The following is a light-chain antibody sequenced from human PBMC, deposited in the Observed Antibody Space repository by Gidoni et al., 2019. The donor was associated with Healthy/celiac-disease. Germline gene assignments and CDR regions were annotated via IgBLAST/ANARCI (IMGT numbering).Light chain of an antibody. V-gene: IGKV1-33*01. CDR2: DAS. J-gene: IGKJ4*01. CDR3: QQYDNLPALT. Sequence: IQMTQSPSSLSASVGDRVTITCQASQDISNYLNWYQQKPGKAPKLLIYDASNLETGVPSRFSGSGSGTDFTFTISRLQPEDIATYYCQQYDNLPALTFGGGTKVEIK. CDR1: QDISNY.